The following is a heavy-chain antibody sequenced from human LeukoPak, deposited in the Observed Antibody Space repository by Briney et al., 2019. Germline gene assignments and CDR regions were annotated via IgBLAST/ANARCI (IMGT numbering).Heavy chain of an antibody. CDR3: AREGPSFGVIPPPI. J-gene: IGHJ3*02. CDR1: GGSVSSGGYY. CDR2: IYYSGST. V-gene: IGHV4-31*03. Sequence: PSETLSLTCTVSGGSVSSGGYYWSWIRQHPGKGLEWIGYIYYSGSTYYNPSLKSRVTISVDTSKNQFSLKLSSVTAADTAVYYCAREGPSFGVIPPPIWGQGTMVTVSS. D-gene: IGHD3-3*01.